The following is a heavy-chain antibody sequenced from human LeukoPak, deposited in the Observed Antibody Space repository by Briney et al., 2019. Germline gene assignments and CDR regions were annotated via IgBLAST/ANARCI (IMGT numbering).Heavy chain of an antibody. Sequence: GGSLRLSCAASGFTFSNYAMSWVRQAPGKGLEWVSTIGSSGDGKYYADSVKGRFTISRDNSKNTLYLQMNSLRAEDTAAYSCAKEARGSAVGYCWGQGGLVTVSS. CDR2: IGSSGDGK. D-gene: IGHD1-26*01. J-gene: IGHJ4*02. CDR3: AKEARGSAVGYC. CDR1: GFTFSNYA. V-gene: IGHV3-23*01.